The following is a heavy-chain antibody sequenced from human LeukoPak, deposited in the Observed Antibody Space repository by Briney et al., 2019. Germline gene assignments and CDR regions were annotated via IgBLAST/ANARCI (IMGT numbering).Heavy chain of an antibody. Sequence: GGSLRLSCAASGFAFSTYAMNWVRQAPGKGLEWVSVITGSGGFTQYADSVKGRFTISRDNSKNTVYLQMNSLRVEDTALYYCVRSLDYWGQGTLVTVSS. CDR2: ITGSGGFT. CDR1: GFAFSTYA. CDR3: VRSLDY. J-gene: IGHJ4*02. V-gene: IGHV3-23*01.